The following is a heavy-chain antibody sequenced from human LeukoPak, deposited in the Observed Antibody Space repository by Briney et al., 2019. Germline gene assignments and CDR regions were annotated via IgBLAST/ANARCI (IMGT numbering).Heavy chain of an antibody. D-gene: IGHD3-22*01. CDR2: ISGSGGST. V-gene: IGHV3-23*01. J-gene: IGHJ4*02. Sequence: GGSLRLSCVASGFTFSSYAMSWVRQAPGKGLEWVSSISGSGGSTYYADSVKGRFTISRDNSKNTLYLQMNSLRDEDTAVYYCARGADYYDSSGYYRLFDYWGQGTLVTVSS. CDR3: ARGADYYDSSGYYRLFDY. CDR1: GFTFSSYA.